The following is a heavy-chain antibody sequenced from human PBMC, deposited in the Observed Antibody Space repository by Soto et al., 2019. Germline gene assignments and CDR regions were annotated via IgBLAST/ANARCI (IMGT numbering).Heavy chain of an antibody. J-gene: IGHJ4*02. CDR1: GGTFSSYT. D-gene: IGHD1-1*01. V-gene: IGHV1-69*08. Sequence: QVQLVQSVAEVKKPGSSVKVSCKASGGTFSSYTITWVRQAPGQGLEWLGRIIPIFGVTNYAQKFQDRVTITADRSTTTAYMELSRLRSEDTAVYYCVRDWESTTQTWGFGDSWGQGTLVTVSS. CDR3: VRDWESTTQTWGFGDS. CDR2: IIPIFGVT.